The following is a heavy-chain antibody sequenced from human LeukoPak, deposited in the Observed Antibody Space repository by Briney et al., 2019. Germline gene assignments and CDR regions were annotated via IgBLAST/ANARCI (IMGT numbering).Heavy chain of an antibody. CDR3: ARSYDSSGYLDY. CDR2: IYYSGST. V-gene: IGHV4-61*01. Sequence: SETLSLTCAVSGYSISSGYYWSWIRQPPGKGLEWIGYIYYSGSTNYNPSLKSRVTISVDTSKNQFSLKLSSVTAADTAVYYCARSYDSSGYLDYWGQGTLVTVSS. J-gene: IGHJ4*02. CDR1: GYSISSGYY. D-gene: IGHD3-22*01.